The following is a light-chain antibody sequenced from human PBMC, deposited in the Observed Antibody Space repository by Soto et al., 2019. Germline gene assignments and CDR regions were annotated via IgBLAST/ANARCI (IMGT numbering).Light chain of an antibody. CDR3: QQRSNWPLT. V-gene: IGKV3-11*01. CDR2: DAS. J-gene: IGKJ4*01. Sequence: EIVLTQSPATLSSSPGERVTLSCRASQTINTHLAWYQERPGQAPRLLIYDASDRATGVPARFSGSGSGTAFTLTISGLEPDDFALYYCQQRSNWPLTFXGGTKVDI. CDR1: QTINTH.